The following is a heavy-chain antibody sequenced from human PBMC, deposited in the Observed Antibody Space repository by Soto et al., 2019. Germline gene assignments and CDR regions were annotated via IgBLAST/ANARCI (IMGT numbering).Heavy chain of an antibody. CDR2: IWYDGSNK. CDR3: AREGYYALDY. J-gene: IGHJ4*02. V-gene: IGHV3-33*01. D-gene: IGHD1-26*01. Sequence: QVQLVESGGGVVQPGRSLRLSCAASGFTFSSYGMHWVRQAPGKGLEWVAVIWYDGSNKYYADSVKGRFTISRDNSKNTLDLQMNSLRAEDTAVYYCAREGYYALDYWGQGTLVTVSS. CDR1: GFTFSSYG.